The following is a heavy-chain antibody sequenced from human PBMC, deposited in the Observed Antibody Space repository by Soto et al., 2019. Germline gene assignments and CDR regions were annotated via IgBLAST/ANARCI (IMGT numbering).Heavy chain of an antibody. Sequence: GGSLRLPCAASGFTFDDYAMHWVRQAPGKGLEWVSGISWNSGSIGYADSVKGRFTISRDNAKSSLYLQMNSLRAEDTASYYCAKSCSGGSCYPGVFDLWGRGTLVTVSS. V-gene: IGHV3-9*01. CDR1: GFTFDDYA. CDR2: ISWNSGSI. J-gene: IGHJ2*01. CDR3: AKSCSGGSCYPGVFDL. D-gene: IGHD2-15*01.